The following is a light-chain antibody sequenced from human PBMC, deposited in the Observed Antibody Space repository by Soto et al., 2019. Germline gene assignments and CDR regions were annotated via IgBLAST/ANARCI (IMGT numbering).Light chain of an antibody. CDR3: GSYEGSNTCV. V-gene: IGLV2-8*01. J-gene: IGLJ1*01. CDR2: EVS. Sequence: QSALTQPPSPSGSPGQSVTISCTGTSSDVGGYNYVSWYQQHPGKAPKLMISEVSKRPSGVPDRFSGSKSGNTAFLTVSGLQAEDEADYYCGSYEGSNTCVFGTGTKVTVL. CDR1: SSDVGGYNY.